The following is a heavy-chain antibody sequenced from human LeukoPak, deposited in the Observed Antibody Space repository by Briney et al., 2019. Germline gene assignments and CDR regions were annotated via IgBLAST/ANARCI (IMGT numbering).Heavy chain of an antibody. D-gene: IGHD3-22*01. CDR2: INPNSGGT. Sequence: ASVKVSCKASGYTFTGYYMHWVRQAPGQGLEWMGWINPNSGGTNYAQKFQGRVTMTRDTSISTAYMELSRLRSDDTAVYYCARASVNYYDSSGYYSVWGQGTLVTVSS. J-gene: IGHJ4*02. V-gene: IGHV1-2*02. CDR3: ARASVNYYDSSGYYSV. CDR1: GYTFTGYY.